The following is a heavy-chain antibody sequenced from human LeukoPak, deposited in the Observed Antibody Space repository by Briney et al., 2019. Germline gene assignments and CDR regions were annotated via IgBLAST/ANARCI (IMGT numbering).Heavy chain of an antibody. J-gene: IGHJ4*02. CDR2: IRYDGSNK. Sequence: AGGSLRLSCAASGFTFSSYGMHWVRQAPGKGLEWVAFIRYDGSNKYYADSVKGRFTISRDNAKNSLYLQMNSLRAEDTAVYYCARDCPGRVEYQLSSCNYWGQGTLVTVSS. CDR3: ARDCPGRVEYQLSSCNY. CDR1: GFTFSSYG. V-gene: IGHV3-30*02. D-gene: IGHD2-2*01.